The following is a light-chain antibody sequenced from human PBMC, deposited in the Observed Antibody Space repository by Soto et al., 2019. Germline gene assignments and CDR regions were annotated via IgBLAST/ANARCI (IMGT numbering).Light chain of an antibody. CDR1: QSISTW. Sequence: DIQMTQSPSSLSASVGDIVTITCRASQSISTWLAWYQQKPGKAPKLLIYDASSLESGVPSRFSGSGSGAEFLLTISSLQPDDFATYYCQQYDSYSWTFGQRTKVDI. CDR3: QQYDSYSWT. J-gene: IGKJ1*01. V-gene: IGKV1-5*01. CDR2: DAS.